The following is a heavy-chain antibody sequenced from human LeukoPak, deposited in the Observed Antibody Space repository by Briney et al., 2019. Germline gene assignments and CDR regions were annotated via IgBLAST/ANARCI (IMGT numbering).Heavy chain of an antibody. CDR1: GFTFSSYA. J-gene: IGHJ4*02. CDR3: AKDPYYYGSGIDY. V-gene: IGHV3-23*01. Sequence: GGSLRLSCAASGFTFSSYAMSWVRQAQGKGLEWVSAISGSGGSTYYADSVKGRFTISRDNSKNTLYLQMNSLRAEDTAVYYCAKDPYYYGSGIDYWGQGTLVTVSS. D-gene: IGHD3-10*01. CDR2: ISGSGGST.